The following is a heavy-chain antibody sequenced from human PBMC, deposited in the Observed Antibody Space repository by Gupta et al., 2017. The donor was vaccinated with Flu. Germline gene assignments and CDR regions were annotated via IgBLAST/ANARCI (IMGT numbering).Heavy chain of an antibody. CDR1: GFSFSYAY. CDR3: TTDSSGGITFDI. J-gene: IGHJ3*02. V-gene: IGHV3-15*01. Sequence: EVQLVESGGGLVKPGGSLRLSCEASGFSFSYAYMNWVRQAPGKGLEWVGRLKSETDGGTADYAAPVKGRFTISRDDSKNTLWLQMNSLRTEDTAVYDWTTDSSGGITFDIWGQGTPVTVSA. D-gene: IGHD3-10*01. CDR2: LKSETDGGTA.